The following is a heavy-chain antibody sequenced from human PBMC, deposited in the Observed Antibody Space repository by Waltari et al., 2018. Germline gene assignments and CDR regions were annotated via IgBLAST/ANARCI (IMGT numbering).Heavy chain of an antibody. CDR1: GDSVSSSYW. V-gene: IGHV4-4*02. CDR3: ARDRGRGLYLDS. J-gene: IGHJ4*02. Sequence: QLRLQESGPGLVKPSGTLSLTCGVFGDSVSSSYWWSWVRQPPGKGLEWRGQVHGSGRSNSNPSFASRVTVSLDTSKNEISLRLSSATASDTAVYYCARDRGRGLYLDSWGPGTQVTVS. D-gene: IGHD2-15*01. CDR2: VHGSGRS.